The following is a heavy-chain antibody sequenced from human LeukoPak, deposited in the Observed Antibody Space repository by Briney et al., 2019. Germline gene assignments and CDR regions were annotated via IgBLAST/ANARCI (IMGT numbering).Heavy chain of an antibody. D-gene: IGHD4-17*01. V-gene: IGHV3-48*04. CDR1: GFTFNTYG. Sequence: TGGSLRLSCAASGFTFNTYGMTWIRQAPGKGLEWVSSISSSGSTMYYADSVKGPLTISRDNAKNSLYLQTNSLRAEDTAVYYCARQYYGKFDYWGQGTLVTVSS. CDR2: ISSSGSTM. J-gene: IGHJ4*02. CDR3: ARQYYGKFDY.